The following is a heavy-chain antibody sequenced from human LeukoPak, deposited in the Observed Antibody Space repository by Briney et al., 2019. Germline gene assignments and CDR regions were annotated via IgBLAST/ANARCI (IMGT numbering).Heavy chain of an antibody. CDR2: TYYRSKWYN. D-gene: IGHD1-1*01. V-gene: IGHV6-1*01. CDR1: GDSVSSNSAA. CDR3: TRDGIRVLDY. Sequence: SQTLSLTCAISGDSVSSNSAAWNWIRQSPSRGLEWLGRTYYRSKWYNDYAVSVKSRIVINPDTSKNQFSLQLSSVAPEDTAVYYCTRDGIRVLDYWGQGILVTVSS. J-gene: IGHJ4*02.